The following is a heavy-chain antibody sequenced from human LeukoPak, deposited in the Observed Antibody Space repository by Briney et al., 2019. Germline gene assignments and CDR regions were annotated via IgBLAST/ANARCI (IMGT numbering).Heavy chain of an antibody. CDR1: GYTFTSYD. D-gene: IGHD3-22*01. V-gene: IGHV1-69*05. Sequence: SVKVSCKASGYTFTSYDINWVRQATGQGLEWMGRIIPIFGTANYAQKFQGRVTITTDESTSTAYMELSSLRSEDTAVYYCARIQLRDYYDSSGYYYRAFDIWGQGTMVTVSS. CDR3: ARIQLRDYYDSSGYYYRAFDI. J-gene: IGHJ3*02. CDR2: IIPIFGTA.